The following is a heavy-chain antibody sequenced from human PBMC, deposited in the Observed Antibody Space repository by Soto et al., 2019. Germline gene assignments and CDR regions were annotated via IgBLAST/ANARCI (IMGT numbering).Heavy chain of an antibody. CDR2: LSYDGSNK. Sequence: GGSLRLSCAASGFTFSSYGMNGVRQAPGKALQWVAVLSYDGSNKYYADSVKGRFTISRDNSKNTLYLQMNSLRAEDTAVYYCAKVALVGDFWSGYYTGEDYYYGMDVWGQGTTVTVSS. V-gene: IGHV3-30*18. CDR1: GFTFSSYG. J-gene: IGHJ6*02. D-gene: IGHD3-3*01. CDR3: AKVALVGDFWSGYYTGEDYYYGMDV.